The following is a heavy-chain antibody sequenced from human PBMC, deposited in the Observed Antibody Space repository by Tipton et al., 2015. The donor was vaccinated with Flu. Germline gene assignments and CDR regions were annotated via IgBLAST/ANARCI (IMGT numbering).Heavy chain of an antibody. CDR3: ARVSPRRITAIAVTMVPEGYFDS. Sequence: TLSLTCSVSGDSIGSGYFWGWIRQAPGHGLEWIGNVHRAGNPYYNPSLRSRVTISVDTSKNQFSLRLYSVTAADTAVYYCARVSPRRITAIAVTMVPEGYFDSWGQGTLVTVSS. CDR1: GDSIGSGYF. J-gene: IGHJ4*02. V-gene: IGHV4-38-2*02. CDR2: VHRAGNP. D-gene: IGHD3-10*01.